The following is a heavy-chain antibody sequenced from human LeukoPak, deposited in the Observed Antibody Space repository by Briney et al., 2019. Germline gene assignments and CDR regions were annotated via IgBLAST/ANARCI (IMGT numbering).Heavy chain of an antibody. D-gene: IGHD3-16*01. V-gene: IGHV6-1*01. CDR3: VRDGEGGLDYFDH. J-gene: IGHJ4*02. CDR1: GDSLSSNGAA. Sequence: SQTLSLTCALSGDSLSSNGAAWDWIRQSPSRGLEWLGRTYYRSKLYNDYAVSVRGRITINPDTSKNQFSLQLNSVTPEDTAVYYCVRDGEGGLDYFDHWGQGTLVTVSS. CDR2: TYYRSKLYN.